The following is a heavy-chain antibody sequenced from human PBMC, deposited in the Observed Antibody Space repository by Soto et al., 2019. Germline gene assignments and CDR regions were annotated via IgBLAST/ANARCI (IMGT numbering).Heavy chain of an antibody. CDR3: ARDENLQLWLPPDY. J-gene: IGHJ4*02. Sequence: PGGSLRLSCAASGFTFSSYWMSWVRQAPGKGLEWVANIKQDGSEKYYVDSVKGRFTISRDNAKNSLYLQMNSLRAEDTAVYYCARDENLQLWLPPDYWGQGTLVTVSS. D-gene: IGHD5-18*01. CDR1: GFTFSSYW. CDR2: IKQDGSEK. V-gene: IGHV3-7*03.